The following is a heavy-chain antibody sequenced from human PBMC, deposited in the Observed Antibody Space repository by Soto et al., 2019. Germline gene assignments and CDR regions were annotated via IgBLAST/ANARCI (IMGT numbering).Heavy chain of an antibody. CDR2: MNHNSGNT. Sequence: GASAKVSCKASGYTFTGYYMHWVRQAPGQGLEWMGRMNHNSGNTGYAQKFQGRVTMTRNTSISTAYMELSRLISEDTAVYYCAMLSITGTTGGGWNYYYYYMDVWGKGTTVTVSS. CDR1: GYTFTGYY. J-gene: IGHJ6*03. V-gene: IGHV1-8*02. D-gene: IGHD1-20*01. CDR3: AMLSITGTTGGGWNYYYYYMDV.